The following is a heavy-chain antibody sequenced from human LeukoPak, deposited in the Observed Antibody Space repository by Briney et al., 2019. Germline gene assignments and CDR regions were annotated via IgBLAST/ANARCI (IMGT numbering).Heavy chain of an antibody. CDR3: ARDPTYYPGAFDI. J-gene: IGHJ3*02. CDR1: GFTFSSYW. CDR2: IRQDGSEK. Sequence: GGSLRLSCAASGFTFSSYWMSWFRQAPGKGLEWVANIRQDGSEKYYVDSVKGRFTISRDNAKNSLYLQMNSLRAEDTAVYYCARDPTYYPGAFDIWGQGTMVTVSS. D-gene: IGHD3-10*01. V-gene: IGHV3-7*05.